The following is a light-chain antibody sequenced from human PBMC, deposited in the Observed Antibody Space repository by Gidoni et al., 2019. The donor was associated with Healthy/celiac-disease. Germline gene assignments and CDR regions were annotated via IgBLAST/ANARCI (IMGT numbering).Light chain of an antibody. CDR2: DAS. CDR1: QSISSW. CDR3: QQYNSYSPWIT. V-gene: IGKV1-5*01. Sequence: DIQMTQSPPTLSASVGDRVTITCRASQSISSWLAWYQQKPGKAPKLLIYDASSLESGVPSRFSGSGSGTEFTLTISSLQPDDFATYYCQQYNSYSPWITFGGGTKVEIK. J-gene: IGKJ4*01.